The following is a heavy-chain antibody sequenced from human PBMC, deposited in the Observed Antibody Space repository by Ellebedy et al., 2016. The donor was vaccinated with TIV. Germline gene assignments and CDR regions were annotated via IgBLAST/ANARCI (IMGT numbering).Heavy chain of an antibody. CDR2: ISAYNGNT. D-gene: IGHD6-19*01. J-gene: IGHJ5*02. Sequence: SVKVSXXASGGTFSSYAISWVRQAPGQGLEWMGWISAYNGNTNYAQKFQGRVTITADESTSTAYMELSSLRSEDTAVYYCARDPNSSGRYNWSDPWGQGTLVTVSS. CDR1: GGTFSSYA. CDR3: ARDPNSSGRYNWSDP. V-gene: IGHV1-69*13.